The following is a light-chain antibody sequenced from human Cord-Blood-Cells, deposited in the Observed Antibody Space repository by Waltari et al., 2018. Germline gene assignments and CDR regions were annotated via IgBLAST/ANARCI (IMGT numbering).Light chain of an antibody. CDR2: AAS. V-gene: IGKV1-39*01. CDR3: QQSYSTLPFT. J-gene: IGKJ4*01. CDR1: QIISSY. Sequence: DIQMTKSPSSLSASVADRVTTTCRESQIISSYLNWYQQKPAKAPKILIYAASSLQSDGPSRCSGSGSYTDFTITISSLQPEDFATYYCQQSYSTLPFTFGGGTKVDIK.